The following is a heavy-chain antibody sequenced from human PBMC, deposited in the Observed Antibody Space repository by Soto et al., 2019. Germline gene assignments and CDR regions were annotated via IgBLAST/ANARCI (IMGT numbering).Heavy chain of an antibody. CDR3: ARDLYYSSGRYFDHDAFDI. Sequence: QVQLVQSGADVKKPGASVKVSCKAPGYNFTSYGISWVRQAPGQGLEWMGWISPHNDRTKYARRFQDRVTMTTETPTSTVYMELGSLRSDDTAVYYCARDLYYSSGRYFDHDAFDIWGQGTVVTVSS. V-gene: IGHV1-18*01. CDR2: ISPHNDRT. D-gene: IGHD6-19*01. J-gene: IGHJ3*02. CDR1: GYNFTSYG.